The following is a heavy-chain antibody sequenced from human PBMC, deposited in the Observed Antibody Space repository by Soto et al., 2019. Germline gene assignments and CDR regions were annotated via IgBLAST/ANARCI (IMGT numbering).Heavy chain of an antibody. Sequence: PSETLALTCTVSGGSMISYYWSWIRQHPGKGLEWIGYIYYSGSTYYNPSLKSRVTISVDTSKNQFSLKLSSVTAADTAVYYCASLREYSSSWYTFRFDPWGQGTLVTVSS. CDR2: IYYSGST. J-gene: IGHJ5*02. V-gene: IGHV4-59*06. CDR1: GGSMISYY. CDR3: ASLREYSSSWYTFRFDP. D-gene: IGHD6-13*01.